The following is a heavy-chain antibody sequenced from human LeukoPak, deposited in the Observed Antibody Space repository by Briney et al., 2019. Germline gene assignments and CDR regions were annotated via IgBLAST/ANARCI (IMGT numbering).Heavy chain of an antibody. V-gene: IGHV3-66*01. J-gene: IGHJ6*03. D-gene: IGHD1-7*01. CDR2: IYGGGST. Sequence: PGGSLRLSCAASGFTVSSNYMSWVRQAPGKGLEWVSVIYGGGSTYYADSVKGRFTISRDNSKNSLYLQMNSLKAEDTAVYYCARNRFPITGTTNNYYYMDVWGKGTTVTVSS. CDR3: ARNRFPITGTTNNYYYMDV. CDR1: GFTVSSNY.